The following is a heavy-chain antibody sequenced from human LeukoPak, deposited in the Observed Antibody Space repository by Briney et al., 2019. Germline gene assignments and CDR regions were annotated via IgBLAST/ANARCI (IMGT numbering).Heavy chain of an antibody. Sequence: SETLSLTCTVSGGSINNFFWNWVRQSPGKGLEWIGYVDHSRNTKCNPSLWGRVTMFVDTSNNQFSLRLTSLTAADTAVYHCARVPWKFEPFDIWGQGTKVTVSS. V-gene: IGHV4-59*01. CDR3: ARVPWKFEPFDI. D-gene: IGHD1-1*01. CDR2: VDHSRNT. CDR1: GGSINNFF. J-gene: IGHJ3*02.